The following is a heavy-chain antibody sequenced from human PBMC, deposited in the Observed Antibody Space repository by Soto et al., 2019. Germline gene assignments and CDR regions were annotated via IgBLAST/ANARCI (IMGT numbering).Heavy chain of an antibody. D-gene: IGHD2-2*02. J-gene: IGHJ6*02. Sequence: ASVKVSCKASGGTFSSYAISWVRQAPGQGLEWMGGIIPIFGTANYAQKFQGRVTITADESTSTAHMELSSLRSEDTAVYYCARTTSCYKCYYYYGMDVWGQGTTVTVSS. CDR2: IIPIFGTA. CDR3: ARTTSCYKCYYYYGMDV. CDR1: GGTFSSYA. V-gene: IGHV1-69*13.